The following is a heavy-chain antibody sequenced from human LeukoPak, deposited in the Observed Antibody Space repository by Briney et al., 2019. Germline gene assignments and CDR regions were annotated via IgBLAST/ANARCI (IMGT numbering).Heavy chain of an antibody. CDR3: ARGKNSYSGSFDY. Sequence: SETLSLTCAVSGGSISSSHWWSWVRQPPEKGLEWIGEIYHSGSTNYNPSLKSRVTISADKSKNQFSLKLSSVTAADTAVYYWARGKNSYSGSFDYWGQGTLVTVSS. V-gene: IGHV4-4*02. J-gene: IGHJ4*02. D-gene: IGHD3-10*01. CDR2: IYHSGST. CDR1: GGSISSSHW.